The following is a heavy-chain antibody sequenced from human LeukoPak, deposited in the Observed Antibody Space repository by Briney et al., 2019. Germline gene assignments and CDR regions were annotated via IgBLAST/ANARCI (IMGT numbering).Heavy chain of an antibody. V-gene: IGHV6-1*01. J-gene: IGHJ6*03. D-gene: IGHD3-3*01. CDR2: TYYRAKWYN. Sequence: SQTLSLTCAISGDSVSSNSAAWNWIRQSPSRGLEWLGRTYYRAKWYNDYAVSVKSRITINPDTSKNQFSLQLNSVTPEDTAVYYCARASTIFGVVIIRGYYILDVWGKGTTVTVSS. CDR1: GDSVSSNSAA. CDR3: ARASTIFGVVIIRGYYILDV.